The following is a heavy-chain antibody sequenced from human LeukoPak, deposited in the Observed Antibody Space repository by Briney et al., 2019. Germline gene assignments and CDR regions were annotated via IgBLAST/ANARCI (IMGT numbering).Heavy chain of an antibody. CDR2: INHSGST. CDR1: GGSFSGYY. Sequence: SETLSLTCAVYGGSFSGYYWSWIRQPPGKGLEWIGEINHSGSTNYNPSLKSRVTISVDTSKNQFSLKLCSVTAADTAVYYCARLGSGSSWYSITPIRGSDFDYWGQGTLVTVSS. V-gene: IGHV4-34*01. D-gene: IGHD6-13*01. CDR3: ARLGSGSSWYSITPIRGSDFDY. J-gene: IGHJ4*02.